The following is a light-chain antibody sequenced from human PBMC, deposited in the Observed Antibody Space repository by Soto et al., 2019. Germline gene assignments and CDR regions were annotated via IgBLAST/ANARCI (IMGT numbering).Light chain of an antibody. Sequence: AIQMTQSPSSLSAFVGDRVTITCRASQDIRNDLGWYQQKPGKAPKLLIYAASKLQSGVPSRFSGSGSVTDFTLTNSSLQPEDFATYLCLQEYSIPWTLGQGNKVEIK. CDR1: QDIRND. J-gene: IGKJ1*01. V-gene: IGKV1-6*01. CDR2: AAS. CDR3: LQEYSIPWT.